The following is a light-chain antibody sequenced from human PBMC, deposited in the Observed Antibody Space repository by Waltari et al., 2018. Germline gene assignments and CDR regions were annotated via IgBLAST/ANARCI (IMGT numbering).Light chain of an antibody. CDR2: DVN. Sequence: QSALTQPASVSGSPGQSITISCTGTSTDVGAYNYVSWYQQYPGKAPKLIIYDVNNRPSGVSNRFSGSKSGNTASLTISGLQAVDEADYYCGSYTTTISVVFGGGTKLTVL. CDR1: STDVGAYNY. CDR3: GSYTTTISVV. V-gene: IGLV2-14*03. J-gene: IGLJ2*01.